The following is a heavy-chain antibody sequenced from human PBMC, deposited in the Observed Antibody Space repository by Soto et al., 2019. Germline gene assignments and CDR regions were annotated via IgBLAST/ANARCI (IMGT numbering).Heavy chain of an antibody. CDR1: GFTLSDAW. Sequence: PRGSLRLSCAASGFTLSDAWMSWVRQAPGKGLDWVGRIKSKSDGGTTEYAAPVRGRFTISRDDSKNTLYLQMNSLKTEDTAVYYCTTDLWRIAVVVGSTGYFNPWGQGTPVTVSS. D-gene: IGHD2-15*01. CDR2: IKSKSDGGTT. CDR3: TTDLWRIAVVVGSTGYFNP. V-gene: IGHV3-15*01. J-gene: IGHJ5*02.